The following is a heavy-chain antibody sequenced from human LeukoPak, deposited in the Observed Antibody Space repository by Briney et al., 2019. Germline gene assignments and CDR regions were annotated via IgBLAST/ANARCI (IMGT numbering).Heavy chain of an antibody. CDR1: GYTFTGYY. CDR3: VTGKPDYYYYMDV. V-gene: IGHV1-2*02. CDR2: INPNSGGT. Sequence: ASVKVSCKASGYTFTGYYMHWVRQAPGQGLEWMGWINPNSGGTNYAQKFQGRVTMTRDTSISTAYMELSRLRSDDTAVYYCVTGKPDYYYYMDVWGKGTTVTVSS. J-gene: IGHJ6*03. D-gene: IGHD1-20*01.